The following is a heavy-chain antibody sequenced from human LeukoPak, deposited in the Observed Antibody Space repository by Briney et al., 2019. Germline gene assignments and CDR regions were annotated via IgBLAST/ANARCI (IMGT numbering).Heavy chain of an antibody. D-gene: IGHD1-26*01. Sequence: SETLSLTCTVSGASMSSGSFFWVWIRQPPGKGLEWIGSIYWSGSTYNNPSLKSRVTISVDTSKNQFSLKLSSVTAADTAVYYCASAFGGSYKGLFDYWGQGTLVTVSS. CDR2: IYWSGST. V-gene: IGHV4-39*07. CDR3: ASAFGGSYKGLFDY. J-gene: IGHJ4*02. CDR1: GASMSSGSFF.